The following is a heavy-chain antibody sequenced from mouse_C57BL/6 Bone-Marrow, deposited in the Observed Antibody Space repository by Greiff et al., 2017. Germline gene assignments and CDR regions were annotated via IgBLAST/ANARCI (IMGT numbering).Heavy chain of an antibody. J-gene: IGHJ1*03. CDR2: IYPRDGST. CDR1: GYTFTSYD. CDR3: ATGYGSSYWYFDV. V-gene: IGHV1-85*01. D-gene: IGHD1-1*01. Sequence: VQLQQSGPELVKPGASVKLSCKASGYTFTSYDIHWVKQRPGQGLEWIGWIYPRDGSTKYNEKFKGKATLTVDTSSSTAYMELHSLTSADSAVYFCATGYGSSYWYFDVWGTGTTVTVSS.